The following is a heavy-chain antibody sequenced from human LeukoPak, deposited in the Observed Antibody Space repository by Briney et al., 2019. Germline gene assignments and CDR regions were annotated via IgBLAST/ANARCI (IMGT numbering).Heavy chain of an antibody. Sequence: GGSLRLSCAASGFTFSDYYMSWVRQAPGKGLEWVSYISSSGGTIYYADSVKGRFTISRDNAKNSLYLQMNSLRAEDTAVYYCAVTQTTVTTNFDYWGQGTLVTVSS. CDR2: ISSSGGTI. D-gene: IGHD4-17*01. V-gene: IGHV3-11*01. CDR3: AVTQTTVTTNFDY. CDR1: GFTFSDYY. J-gene: IGHJ4*02.